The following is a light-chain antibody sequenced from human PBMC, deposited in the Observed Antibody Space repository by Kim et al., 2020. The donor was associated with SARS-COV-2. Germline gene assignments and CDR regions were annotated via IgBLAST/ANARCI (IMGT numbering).Light chain of an antibody. CDR1: QDIGSA. CDR2: DAS. J-gene: IGKJ1*01. CDR3: QQFINYPRT. V-gene: IGKV1D-13*01. Sequence: GDRVTIPCRASQDIGSALAWYQQKPGKAPKLLIYDASSLEGGVPSRFTGSGSGTDFTLTISSLQPEDFATYYCQQFINYPRTFGQETKVDIK.